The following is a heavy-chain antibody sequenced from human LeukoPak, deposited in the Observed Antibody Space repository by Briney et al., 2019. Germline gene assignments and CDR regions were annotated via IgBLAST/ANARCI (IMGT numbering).Heavy chain of an antibody. D-gene: IGHD3-22*01. J-gene: IGHJ4*02. CDR2: INPNSGGT. CDR3: ARDSYYYDSSGYAGYFDY. CDR1: GYTFTGYY. V-gene: IGHV1-2*02. Sequence: ASVKVSCKASGYTFTGYYMHWVRQAPGQGLEWMGWINPNSGGTNYAQKFQDRVTMTRDTSISTAYMELSRLRSDDTAVYYCARDSYYYDSSGYAGYFDYWGQGTLVTVSS.